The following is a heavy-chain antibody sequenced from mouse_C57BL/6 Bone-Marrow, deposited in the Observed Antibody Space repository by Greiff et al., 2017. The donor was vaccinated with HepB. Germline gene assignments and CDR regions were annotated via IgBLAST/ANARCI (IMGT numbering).Heavy chain of an antibody. V-gene: IGHV1-54*01. CDR2: INPGSGGT. D-gene: IGHD1-1*01. CDR3: ARPGRKYTVNV. CDR1: GYAFTNYL. Sequence: QVQLKQSGAELVRPGTSVKVSCKASGYAFTNYLIEWVKQRPGQGLEWIGVINPGSGGTNYNEKFKGKATLTADKSSSTAYMQLSSLTSEDSAVYFCARPGRKYTVNVWGTGTTVTVSS. J-gene: IGHJ1*03.